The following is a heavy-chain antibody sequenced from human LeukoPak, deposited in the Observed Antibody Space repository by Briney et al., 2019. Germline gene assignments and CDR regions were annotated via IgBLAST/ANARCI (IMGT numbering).Heavy chain of an antibody. V-gene: IGHV3-30*04. J-gene: IGHJ4*02. CDR2: ISYDGSNK. D-gene: IGHD3-10*01. CDR3: AKDYLNLSYYGSGSYGY. CDR1: GFTFSSYA. Sequence: PGRSLRLSCAASGFTFSSYAMHWVRQAPGKGLEWVAVISYDGSNKYYADSVKGRFTISRDNSKNTLYLQMNSLRAEDTAVYYCAKDYLNLSYYGSGSYGYWGQGTLVTVSS.